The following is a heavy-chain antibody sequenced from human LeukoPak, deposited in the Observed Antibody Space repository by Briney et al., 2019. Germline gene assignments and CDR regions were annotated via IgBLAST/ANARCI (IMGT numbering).Heavy chain of an antibody. CDR3: ARASIHIVVEPLATQRFDP. CDR2: INPNSGGT. CDR1: GYTLTDYY. V-gene: IGHV1-2*02. J-gene: IGHJ5*01. Sequence: ASVKVSCKASGYTLTDYYMHWVRQAPGQGLEWMGWINPNSGGTNYAQKFQGRVTMTRDTSISTAYMDLSGLTSDDTAVYYCARASIHIVVEPLATQRFDPWGQGTLVTVSS. D-gene: IGHD2-2*01.